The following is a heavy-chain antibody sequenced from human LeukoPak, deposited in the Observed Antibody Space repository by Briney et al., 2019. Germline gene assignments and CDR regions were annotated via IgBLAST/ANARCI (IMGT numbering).Heavy chain of an antibody. CDR3: ARTILVGASDY. D-gene: IGHD1-26*01. CDR1: GGSFSGYY. Sequence: PSETLSLTCAVYGGSFSGYYWSWIRQPPGKGLEWIGEINHSGSTNYNPSLKSRGTISVDTSKNQFSLKLSSVTAADTAVYYCARTILVGASDYWGQGTLVTVSS. CDR2: INHSGST. V-gene: IGHV4-34*01. J-gene: IGHJ4*02.